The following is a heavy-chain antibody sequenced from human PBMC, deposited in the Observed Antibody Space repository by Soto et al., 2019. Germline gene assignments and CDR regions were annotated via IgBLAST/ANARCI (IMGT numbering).Heavy chain of an antibody. CDR3: ATAHPRGPDY. CDR2: IKSKTDGGTI. CDR1: GFSFSDAW. Sequence: PGGSLRLSCATSGFSFSDAWMNWVRQAPGKGLEWVGLIKSKTDGGTIDYPVPVKGRFTISRDDSRNTLYLQMNSLKTEDTAVYYCATAHPRGPDYWGQGTLVTVSS. V-gene: IGHV3-15*01. J-gene: IGHJ4*02. D-gene: IGHD5-12*01.